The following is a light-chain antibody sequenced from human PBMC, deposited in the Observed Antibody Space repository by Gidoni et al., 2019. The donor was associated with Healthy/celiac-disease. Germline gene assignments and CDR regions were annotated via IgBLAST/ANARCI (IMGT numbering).Light chain of an antibody. V-gene: IGLV2-14*01. CDR2: DVS. J-gene: IGLJ1*01. CDR1: SSDVGGYNY. CDR3: SSYTSSSTLGV. Sequence: QSALTQPASVSGSPGQSITISCTGTSSDVGGYNYVSWYQQQPGKAPKLMIYDVSIPPSGVSNRFSGSKSGNTASLTISGLQAEDEADYYCSSYTSSSTLGVFGTGTKVTVL.